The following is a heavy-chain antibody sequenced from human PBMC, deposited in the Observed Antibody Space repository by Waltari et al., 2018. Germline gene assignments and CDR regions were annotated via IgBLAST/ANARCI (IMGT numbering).Heavy chain of an antibody. V-gene: IGHV3-74*03. Sequence: EVQLVESGGGLVQPGGSLSLSCEASGFSFSTYWMNWARQAPGEGLVCLSRINPDGTTIMYADSVKGRFTTSRDNAKNTLYPQMDSLRADDTAVHYCARSGFMDVWGQGTTVTVSS. CDR3: ARSGFMDV. J-gene: IGHJ6*02. D-gene: IGHD3-10*01. CDR1: GFSFSTYW. CDR2: INPDGTTI.